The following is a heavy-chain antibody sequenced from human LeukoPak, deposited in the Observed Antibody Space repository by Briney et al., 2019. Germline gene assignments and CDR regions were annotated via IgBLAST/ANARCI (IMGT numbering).Heavy chain of an antibody. CDR2: IYYSGST. J-gene: IGHJ4*02. CDR1: GGSISSYY. Sequence: PSETLSLTCTVSGGSISSYYWSWIRQPPGKGLEWIGYIYYSGSTNYNPSLKSRVTISVDTSKNQFSLKLSSVTAADTAVYYCARHARYCSGGSCYAVDYWGQGTLVTVSS. D-gene: IGHD2-15*01. CDR3: ARHARYCSGGSCYAVDY. V-gene: IGHV4-59*08.